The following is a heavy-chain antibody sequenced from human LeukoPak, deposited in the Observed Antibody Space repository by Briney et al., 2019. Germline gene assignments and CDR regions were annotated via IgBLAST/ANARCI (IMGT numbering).Heavy chain of an antibody. CDR2: IHAGNGDT. Sequence: GASVKVSCKASGYTFTSYAMHWVRQAPGQSLEWMGWIHAGNGDTKSSGKFQGRLTITRDTSTTTIHMELSSLRSEDTAVYYCAREITVSLGNNWFDSWGQGTLVTVSS. J-gene: IGHJ5*01. CDR3: AREITVSLGNNWFDS. CDR1: GYTFTSYA. V-gene: IGHV1-3*01. D-gene: IGHD2-8*01.